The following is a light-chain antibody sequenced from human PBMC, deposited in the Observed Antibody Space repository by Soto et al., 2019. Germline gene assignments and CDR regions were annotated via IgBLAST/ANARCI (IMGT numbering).Light chain of an antibody. CDR2: AAS. CDR1: ESIGDY. CDR3: QQYVPSPSST. Sequence: EIVLTETTGARTRASVSGGAVSLITSESIGDYLDWYQQRTGQAPRLLIYAASRRASGIPHRVSGFRSETAVTLRIRGLEPAVFGVYSCQQYVPSPSSTFGQGTRLEIK. J-gene: IGKJ5*01. V-gene: IGKV3-20*01.